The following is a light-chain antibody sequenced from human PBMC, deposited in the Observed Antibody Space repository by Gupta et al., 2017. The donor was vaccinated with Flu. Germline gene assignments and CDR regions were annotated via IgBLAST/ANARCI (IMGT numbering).Light chain of an antibody. Sequence: VKLTCTLSSGNSSYAIAWHQQQPEKGPRFLMKVNSDGSHNKGDGIPDRFSGSSSGAERYLTISRLQSEDEADYYCQTWGTGIRVFGGGTKLTVL. V-gene: IGLV4-69*01. CDR1: SGNSSYA. CDR2: VNSDGSH. J-gene: IGLJ2*01. CDR3: QTWGTGIRV.